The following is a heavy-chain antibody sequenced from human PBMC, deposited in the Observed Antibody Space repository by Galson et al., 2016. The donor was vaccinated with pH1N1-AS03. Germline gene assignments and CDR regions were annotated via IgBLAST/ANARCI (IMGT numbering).Heavy chain of an antibody. J-gene: IGHJ4*02. D-gene: IGHD5-24*01. Sequence: QSGAEVKKPGESLKISCKTSGYISTSYWVAWVRHMPGKGLEWMGIIYPGASDTRYSPSFQGQVTISADRSINTAYLQWSSLMASDTAIYYCARQVRDGYNDYFDYWGQGILVTVSS. CDR2: IYPGASDT. CDR1: GYISTSYW. V-gene: IGHV5-51*01. CDR3: ARQVRDGYNDYFDY.